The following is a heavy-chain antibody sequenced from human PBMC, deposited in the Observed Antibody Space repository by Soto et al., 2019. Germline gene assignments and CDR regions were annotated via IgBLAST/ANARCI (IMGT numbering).Heavy chain of an antibody. D-gene: IGHD3-22*01. J-gene: IGHJ4*02. V-gene: IGHV1-46*01. Sequence: QVQLVQSGAEVKMPGASVKLSCKASGYTFTSNYIHWVRQAPGRGLDWMGLINAIGGVTSHNYAKKFKGRVTMTVDTSTTTVYMELSRLRSEDTAVYYGARDRRHSSGLLDNWGQGALVTVSS. CDR3: ARDRRHSSGLLDN. CDR1: GYTFTSNY. CDR2: INAIGGVT.